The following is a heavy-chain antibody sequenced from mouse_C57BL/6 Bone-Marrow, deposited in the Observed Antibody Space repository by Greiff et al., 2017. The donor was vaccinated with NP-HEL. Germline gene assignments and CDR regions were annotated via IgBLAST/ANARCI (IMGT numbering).Heavy chain of an antibody. CDR3: ARPGYGNPFDY. Sequence: QVQLQQSGAELVRPGTSVKVSCKASGYAFTNYLIEWVKQRPGQGLEWIGVINPGSGGTNYNEEFKGKATLTADKSSSTAYMQLSSLTSEDSAVYFCARPGYGNPFDYWGQGTTLTVSS. D-gene: IGHD2-1*01. CDR1: GYAFTNYL. J-gene: IGHJ2*01. V-gene: IGHV1-54*01. CDR2: INPGSGGT.